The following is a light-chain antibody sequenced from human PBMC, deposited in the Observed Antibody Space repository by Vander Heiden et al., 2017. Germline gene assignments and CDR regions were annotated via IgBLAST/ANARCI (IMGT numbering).Light chain of an antibody. V-gene: IGKV1-39*01. CDR3: QQSYSTPLT. CDR2: AAS. Sequence: DIPMTPSPSSLSASVGDRVTITCRASQSISSYLNWYQQKPGKAPKLLIYAASSLQSGVPSRFSGSGSGTDFTLTISSLQPEDFAIYYCQQSYSTPLTFGGGTKVEIK. J-gene: IGKJ4*01. CDR1: QSISSY.